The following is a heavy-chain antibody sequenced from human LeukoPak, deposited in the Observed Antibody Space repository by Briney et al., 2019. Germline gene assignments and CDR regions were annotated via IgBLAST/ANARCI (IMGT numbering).Heavy chain of an antibody. V-gene: IGHV4-4*02. CDR2: IYHSGST. D-gene: IGHD3-22*01. CDR1: GGSISSSNW. Sequence: SETLSLTCAVSGGSISSSNWWSWVRQPPGKGLEWIGEIYHSGSTNYNPSLKSRVTISVDKSKNQFSLKLSSVTAADTAVYYCARSRYYYDSSGYYYGAFDIWGQGTMVTVSS. CDR3: ARSRYYYDSSGYYYGAFDI. J-gene: IGHJ3*02.